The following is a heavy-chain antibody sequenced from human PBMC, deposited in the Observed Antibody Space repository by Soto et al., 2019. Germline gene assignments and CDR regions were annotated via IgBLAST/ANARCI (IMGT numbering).Heavy chain of an antibody. CDR2: ISGDGSNT. V-gene: IGHV3-64*07. J-gene: IGHJ4*02. D-gene: IGHD5-12*01. CDR1: GFTFSNNA. CDR3: ARVVGGYDFAYFSY. Sequence: EVQLVESGGGLVQPGGSLRLSCAASGFTFSNNAMHWVRQAPGKGLEYVSAISGDGSNTFYADSVKGRFTISRDNSKNRLYLQMGSLRADDMAVYYCARVVGGYDFAYFSYWGQGTLVAVSS.